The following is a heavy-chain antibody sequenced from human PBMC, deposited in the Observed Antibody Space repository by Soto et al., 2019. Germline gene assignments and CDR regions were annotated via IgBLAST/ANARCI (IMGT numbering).Heavy chain of an antibody. V-gene: IGHV4-30-4*01. J-gene: IGHJ4*01. Sequence: QVQLQESGPGLVKPSQTLSLTCTVSGGSMSSGDYYWNWILQPPGQGLEWIGNIYSGGSTSYNPSLKSRLAISIYTSNNQFSLKLTSVTASDTAVYYGARVGPSNYPIPYFDYWGHGTMVTVSS. CDR1: GGSMSSGDYY. CDR3: ARVGPSNYPIPYFDY. CDR2: IYSGGST. D-gene: IGHD4-4*01.